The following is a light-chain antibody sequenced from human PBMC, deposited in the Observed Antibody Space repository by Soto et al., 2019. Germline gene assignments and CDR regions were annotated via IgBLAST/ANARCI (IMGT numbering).Light chain of an antibody. J-gene: IGLJ2*01. CDR2: DNT. CDR1: SSNIGAGYA. V-gene: IGLV1-40*01. CDR3: QSYDTSLGASV. Sequence: QSVLTQPPSVSGAPGQRVTISCTGSSSNIGAGYAVHWYQQLPGTAPKLLIYDNTNRPSGVPDRFSGSESGTSASLAITGLQAEDEAHYYCQSYDTSLGASVFGGGTKLTVL.